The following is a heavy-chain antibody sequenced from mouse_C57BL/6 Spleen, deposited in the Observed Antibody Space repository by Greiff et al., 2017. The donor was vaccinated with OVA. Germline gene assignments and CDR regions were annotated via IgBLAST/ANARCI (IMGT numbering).Heavy chain of an antibody. CDR2: IDPSDSET. CDR3: ARSPDGYYAMDY. D-gene: IGHD2-3*01. V-gene: IGHV1-52*01. J-gene: IGHJ4*01. CDR1: GYTFTSYW. Sequence: QVQLQQPGAGLVRPGSSVKLSCKASGYTFTSYWMHWVKQRPIQGLEWIGNIDPSDSETHYNQKFKDKATLTVDKSSSTAYMQLSSLTSEDSAVYYCARSPDGYYAMDYWGQGTSVTVSS.